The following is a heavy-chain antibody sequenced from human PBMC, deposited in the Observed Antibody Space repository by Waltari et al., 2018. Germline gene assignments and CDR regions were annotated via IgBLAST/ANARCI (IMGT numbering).Heavy chain of an antibody. J-gene: IGHJ6*03. V-gene: IGHV4-34*01. Sequence: QVQLQQWGAGLLKPSETLSLTCAVYGGSFSGYYWSWLRQPPGKALEWIGEIKHRGSTSCTPSLKRRVTSSVDTSKNQYSRKLSSVTAADTAVYSCARAIHCSSTSWQPYYYYYMDVWGKGTTVTVSS. CDR3: ARAIHCSSTSWQPYYYYYMDV. CDR1: GGSFSGYY. D-gene: IGHD2-2*01. CDR2: IKHRGST.